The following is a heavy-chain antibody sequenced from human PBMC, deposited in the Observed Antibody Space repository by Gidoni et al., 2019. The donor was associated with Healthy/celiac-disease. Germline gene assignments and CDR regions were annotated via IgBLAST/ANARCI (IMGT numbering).Heavy chain of an antibody. CDR1: GYRFTSYW. D-gene: IGHD6-13*01. V-gene: IGHV5-51*01. CDR3: ARQNVRSTHPLGLYGAAGTRKVYYYYGMDV. Sequence: EVQLVQSGAEAKKPGESLKISCKGSGYRFTSYWIGWVRQMPGKGLEWMGIIYPGDSNTKSSPSFHGQVTISADKSISTAYLQWSSLKASDTAMYYCARQNVRSTHPLGLYGAAGTRKVYYYYGMDVWGQGTTVTVSS. CDR2: IYPGDSNT. J-gene: IGHJ6*02.